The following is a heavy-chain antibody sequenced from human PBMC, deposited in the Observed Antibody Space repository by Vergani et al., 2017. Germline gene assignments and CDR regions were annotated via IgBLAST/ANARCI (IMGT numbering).Heavy chain of an antibody. D-gene: IGHD1-1*01. CDR1: GFTSSYYG. Sequence: QVHLVESGGGVVQPGRSLRLSCVVSGFTSSYYGMHWVRQAPGKGREWVAVISYDGTQKYYADSVKGRFTISRDNYKSTLYLQMNSLRTEDTAVYYCATKSCGTPGCQIGYFREWGQGTLVTVSS. J-gene: IGHJ1*01. CDR3: ATKSCGTPGCQIGYFRE. CDR2: ISYDGTQK. V-gene: IGHV3-30*03.